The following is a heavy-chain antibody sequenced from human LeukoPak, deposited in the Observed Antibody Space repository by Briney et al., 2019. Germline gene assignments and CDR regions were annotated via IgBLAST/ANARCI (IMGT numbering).Heavy chain of an antibody. CDR3: ARGVLPPALDS. CDR2: VIPNSGGT. Sequence: GASVKVSCKASGYTFTSYAMNWVRQAPGQGLEWMGWVIPNSGGTNYAQKFQGRVTMTRDTSINTVYMELNSLTSDDTAVYFCARGVLPPALDSWGQGTLVAVSS. CDR1: GYTFTSYA. V-gene: IGHV1-2*02. J-gene: IGHJ5*01. D-gene: IGHD2-2*01.